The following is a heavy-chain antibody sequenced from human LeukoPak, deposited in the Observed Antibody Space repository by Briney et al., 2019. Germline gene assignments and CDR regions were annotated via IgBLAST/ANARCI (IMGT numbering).Heavy chain of an antibody. CDR2: IKQDGSEK. J-gene: IGHJ5*02. Sequence: GGSLRLSCAASGFTFNIFWMSWVRQAPGKGLEWAANIKQDGSEKYYVESVKGRFTISRDNAKNSLYLQMNSLRAEDTAVYYCARLMTDRGRGWFDPWGQGTLVTVSS. CDR3: ARLMTDRGRGWFDP. V-gene: IGHV3-7*05. D-gene: IGHD3-10*01. CDR1: GFTFNIFW.